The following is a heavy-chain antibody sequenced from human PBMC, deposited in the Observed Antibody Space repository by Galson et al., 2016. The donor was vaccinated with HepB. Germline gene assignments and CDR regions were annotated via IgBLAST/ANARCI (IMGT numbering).Heavy chain of an antibody. CDR3: AREQICSVAGGGCTYYLDL. V-gene: IGHV4-39*02. J-gene: IGHJ4*02. D-gene: IGHD2-15*01. CDR1: GGSIFSSSFF. CDR2: ISYSGGV. Sequence: SETLSLTCAVSGGSIFSSSFFWAWIRQPPGKALEWIGSISYSGGVYYTPSLQSRASMSVDTSKKEISLTLTSVTAADTAIYYCAREQICSVAGGGCTYYLDLWGRGALVTVSS.